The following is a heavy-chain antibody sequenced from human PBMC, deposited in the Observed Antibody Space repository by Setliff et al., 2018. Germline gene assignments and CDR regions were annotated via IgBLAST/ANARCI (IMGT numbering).Heavy chain of an antibody. CDR3: ARDNTMVGATDY. D-gene: IGHD1-26*01. CDR2: LHTSGSP. J-gene: IGHJ4*02. V-gene: IGHV4-61*02. CDR1: GGSISSGTYY. Sequence: SETLSLTCTVSGGSISSGTYYWSWIRQPAGKGLEWIGRLHTSGSPDYNPSFKSRVTISRDTSTNQFSLKLGSVTAADTAVYFCARDNTMVGATDYWGLGTLVTVSS.